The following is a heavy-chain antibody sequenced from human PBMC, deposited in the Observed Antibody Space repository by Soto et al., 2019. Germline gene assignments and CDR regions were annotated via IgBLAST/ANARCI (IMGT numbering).Heavy chain of an antibody. CDR2: ISGYNGKT. CDR1: GYSFSNYG. J-gene: IGHJ4*02. Sequence: QVQLVQSGAEVEKPGASVRVSCKASGYSFSNYGISWVRQAPGQGLEWMGWISGYNGKTNYEQKFQDRVTMTTDTSTSTVYMDLRSLRSDDTAVYYCARDGFGWELHYCGQGTLVTVSS. CDR3: ARDGFGWELHY. D-gene: IGHD1-26*01. V-gene: IGHV1-18*01.